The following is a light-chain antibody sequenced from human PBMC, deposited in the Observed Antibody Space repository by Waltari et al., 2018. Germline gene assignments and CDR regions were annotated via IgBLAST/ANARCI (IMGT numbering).Light chain of an antibody. CDR1: QGISIY. CDR2: TAS. J-gene: IGKJ5*01. Sequence: DIHLTQSPSAMSASVGDRVTITCRASQGISIYLAWFQQKPGEVPKRLIYTASSLQSGVPSRFSGSGSGTEFTLTISSLQPEDFATYYCLQNYSFPITFGQGTRLDIK. CDR3: LQNYSFPIT. V-gene: IGKV1-17*03.